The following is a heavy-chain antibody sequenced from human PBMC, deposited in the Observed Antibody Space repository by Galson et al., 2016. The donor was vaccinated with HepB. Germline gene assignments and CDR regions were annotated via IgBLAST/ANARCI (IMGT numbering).Heavy chain of an antibody. CDR2: IFHTGRV. D-gene: IGHD2/OR15-2a*01. V-gene: IGHV4-4*02. J-gene: IGHJ4*02. Sequence: ETLSLTCAVSGVSISSSDWWSWVRQPPGQGLEWIGQIFHTGRVNYTPSLASRVTISIDTSNNHFSLRLTSVTAADTALYYCARQYWGGPSDYWGQGTLVIVSS. CDR1: GVSISSSDW. CDR3: ARQYWGGPSDY.